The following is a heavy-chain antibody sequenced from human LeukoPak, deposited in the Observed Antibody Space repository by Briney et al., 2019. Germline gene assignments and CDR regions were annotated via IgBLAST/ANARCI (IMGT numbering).Heavy chain of an antibody. D-gene: IGHD3-10*01. CDR3: ARDNYYGSGFYAMDV. CDR1: GLTVISYF. CDR2: IDSGGST. V-gene: IGHV3-66*01. Sequence: PGASLRLSCAASGLTVISYFMTSVRQAPGEGLEWDSVIDSGGSTYYADSVKDRFTISRDNSKNTLYLQMNSLRAEDTAVYYCARDNYYGSGFYAMDVWGHGTTVTVSS. J-gene: IGHJ6*02.